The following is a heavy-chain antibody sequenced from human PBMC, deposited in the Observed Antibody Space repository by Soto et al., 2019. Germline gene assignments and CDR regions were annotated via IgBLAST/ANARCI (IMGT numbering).Heavy chain of an antibody. CDR1: GFTFSSYS. Sequence: GGSLRLSCAASGFTFSSYSMNWVRQAPGKGLEWVSSISSSSSYIYYADSVKGRFTISRDNAKNSLYLQMNSLRAEDTSVYYCGRPYSSGWNHDAFDIWGQGTMVTVSS. J-gene: IGHJ3*02. V-gene: IGHV3-21*01. D-gene: IGHD6-19*01. CDR3: GRPYSSGWNHDAFDI. CDR2: ISSSSSYI.